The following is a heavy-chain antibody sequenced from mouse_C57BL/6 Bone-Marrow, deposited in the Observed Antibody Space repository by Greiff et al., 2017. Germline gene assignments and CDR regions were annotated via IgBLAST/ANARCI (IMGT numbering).Heavy chain of an antibody. Sequence: EVKLMESGGGLVQPGGSLKLSCAASGFTFSDYYMYWVRQTPEKRLEWVAYISNGGGSTYYPDTVKGRFTISRDNAKNTLYLQMSPLKSEDTAMYYCARLPLYYDYDGYAMDYWGQGTSVTVSS. V-gene: IGHV5-12*01. J-gene: IGHJ4*01. CDR3: ARLPLYYDYDGYAMDY. D-gene: IGHD2-4*01. CDR2: ISNGGGST. CDR1: GFTFSDYY.